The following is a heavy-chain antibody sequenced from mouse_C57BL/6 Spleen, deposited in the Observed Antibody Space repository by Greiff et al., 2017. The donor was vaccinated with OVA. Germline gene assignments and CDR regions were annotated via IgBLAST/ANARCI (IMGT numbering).Heavy chain of an antibody. CDR2: INPRNGGT. CDR3: AGVYEGYAMDY. Sequence: QVQLQQPGTELVKPGASVKLSCKASGYTFTSYWMHWVKQRPGQGLEWIGNINPRNGGTNYNEKFKSKATLTVDKSSSTAYMQLSSLTSEVSAVFYGAGVYEGYAMDYWGQGTSVTVSS. V-gene: IGHV1-53*01. CDR1: GYTFTSYW. D-gene: IGHD1-1*01. J-gene: IGHJ4*01.